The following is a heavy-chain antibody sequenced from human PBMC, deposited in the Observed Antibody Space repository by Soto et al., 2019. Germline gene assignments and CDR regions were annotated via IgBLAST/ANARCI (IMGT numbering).Heavy chain of an antibody. J-gene: IGHJ6*02. Sequence: GGSLRLSCAASGFTFSSYAMSWVRQAPGKGLEWVSAISGSGGSTYYADSVKGRFTISRDNSKNTLYLQMNSLRAEDTAVYYCAKGSGWHQKLYYYGMDVWGQGTTVTVSS. CDR3: AKGSGWHQKLYYYGMDV. CDR2: ISGSGGST. CDR1: GFTFSSYA. D-gene: IGHD6-19*01. V-gene: IGHV3-23*01.